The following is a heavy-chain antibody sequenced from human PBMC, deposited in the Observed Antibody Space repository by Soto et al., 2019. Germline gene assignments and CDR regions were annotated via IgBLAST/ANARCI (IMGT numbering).Heavy chain of an antibody. CDR2: ISAYNGNT. CDR1: GYTFTSYG. D-gene: IGHD6-19*01. CDR3: ARVAVAGIGGAWFDP. V-gene: IGHV1-18*01. Sequence: QVQLVQSGAEVKKPGASVKVSCKASGYTFTSYGISWVRQAPGQGLEWMGWISAYNGNTNYAQKLHGRVTRTTDKSTSTANMERRSLSSDDTAVYYCARVAVAGIGGAWFDPWGQGTLVTVSS. J-gene: IGHJ5*02.